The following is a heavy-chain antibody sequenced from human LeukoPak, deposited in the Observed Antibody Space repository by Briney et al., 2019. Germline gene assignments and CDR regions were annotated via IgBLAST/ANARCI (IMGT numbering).Heavy chain of an antibody. J-gene: IGHJ4*02. CDR2: ISGSGGST. CDR3: AKQFGDYYDSSGYYQTSKYYFDY. D-gene: IGHD3-22*01. CDR1: GFTVSRDY. V-gene: IGHV3-23*01. Sequence: GGSLRLSCAASGFTVSRDYMTWVRQAPGKGLEWVSAISGSGGSTYYADSVKGRFTISRDNSKNTLYLQMNSLRAEDTAVYYCAKQFGDYYDSSGYYQTSKYYFDYWGQGTLVTVSS.